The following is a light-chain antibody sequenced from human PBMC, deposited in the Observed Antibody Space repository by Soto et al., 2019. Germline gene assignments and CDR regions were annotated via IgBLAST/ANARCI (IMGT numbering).Light chain of an antibody. CDR1: SSDVGGYNY. CDR2: EVN. CDR3: SSYAGSKNLL. V-gene: IGLV2-8*01. Sequence: QSVLTQPPSASGSPGQSVTISCTGTSSDVGGYNYVSWYQQHPGRAPKVMIYEVNKRPSGVPDRFSGSKSGNTASLTVSGLQTEDEADYYCSSYAGSKNLLFGGGTKLTVL. J-gene: IGLJ2*01.